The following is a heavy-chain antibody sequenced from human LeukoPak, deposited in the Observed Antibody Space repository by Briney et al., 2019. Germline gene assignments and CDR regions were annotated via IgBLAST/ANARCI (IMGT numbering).Heavy chain of an antibody. Sequence: PSETLSLTCTVSGGSISSGDYYWSWIRQPPGKGLEWIAYMYYSGSTYYNPSLKSRVTMSADMSKNQLSLKLSSVTAADTAVYYCARPYYYDSRIDPRGQGILVTVSS. CDR3: ARPYYYDSRIDP. V-gene: IGHV4-30-4*01. J-gene: IGHJ5*02. CDR2: MYYSGST. D-gene: IGHD3-22*01. CDR1: GGSISSGDYY.